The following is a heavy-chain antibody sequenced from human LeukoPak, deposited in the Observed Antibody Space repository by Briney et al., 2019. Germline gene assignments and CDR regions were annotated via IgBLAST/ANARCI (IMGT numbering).Heavy chain of an antibody. CDR3: ARASRSYRDAFDI. V-gene: IGHV1-46*01. D-gene: IGHD3-10*01. J-gene: IGHJ3*02. Sequence: ASVKVSCKASGYTFTSYYMHWVRQAPGQGLEWMGIINPSGGSTSYAQKFQGRVTMTRDMSTSTVYMELSSLRSEDTAVYYCARASRSYRDAFDIWGQGTMVTVSS. CDR1: GYTFTSYY. CDR2: INPSGGST.